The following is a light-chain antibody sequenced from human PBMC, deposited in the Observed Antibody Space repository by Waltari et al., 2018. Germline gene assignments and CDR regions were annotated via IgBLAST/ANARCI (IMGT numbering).Light chain of an antibody. Sequence: QLVLTQPPSASASLGASVKLTCTLSSGHSSFVIAWHQQQPGKGPRYLMTLNTDGGHTKGDGIPDRFSCSTSGAERYLTIASLQSEDEADYFCQTWGTGIVVFGGGTKLTVL. CDR1: SGHSSFV. CDR3: QTWGTGIVV. J-gene: IGLJ2*01. V-gene: IGLV4-69*01. CDR2: LNTDGGH.